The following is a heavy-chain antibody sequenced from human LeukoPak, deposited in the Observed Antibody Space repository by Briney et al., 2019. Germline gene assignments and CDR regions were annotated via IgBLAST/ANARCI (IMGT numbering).Heavy chain of an antibody. D-gene: IGHD3-22*01. V-gene: IGHV4-4*07. Sequence: SETLSLTCTVSGGSISTYYWSWIRQPAGKGLEWIGRISTSGNTNYNPSLKSRVAMSVDTSRNQFSLKLSSVTAADTAVYYCARDLRGYYDSSGQDAFDIWGQGTMVTVSS. CDR1: GGSISTYY. CDR2: ISTSGNT. CDR3: ARDLRGYYDSSGQDAFDI. J-gene: IGHJ3*02.